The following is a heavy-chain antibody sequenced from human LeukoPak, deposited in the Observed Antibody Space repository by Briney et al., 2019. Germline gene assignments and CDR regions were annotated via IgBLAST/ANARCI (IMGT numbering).Heavy chain of an antibody. CDR3: ARDLYGSGYFDY. CDR1: GFAVSSNH. Sequence: GGSLRLSCAASGFAVSSNHMNWVRQAPGKGLEWVSVIFNGGSTYYADSVKGRFTISRDNSKNTLYLQMNSLRAEDTAVYYCARDLYGSGYFDYWGQGTLVTVSS. V-gene: IGHV3-53*01. CDR2: IFNGGST. J-gene: IGHJ4*02. D-gene: IGHD3-10*01.